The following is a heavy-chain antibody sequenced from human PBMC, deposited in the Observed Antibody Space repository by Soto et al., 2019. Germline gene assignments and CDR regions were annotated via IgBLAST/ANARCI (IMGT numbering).Heavy chain of an antibody. V-gene: IGHV4-34*01. CDR1: GGSFSGYY. Sequence: PSETLSLTCAVYGGSFSGYYWSWIRQPPGKGLEWIGEINHSGSTNYNPSFKSRVTISVDTSKNQFSLKLSSVTAADTAVYYCARGGYYYDSSGYLGASYYFDYWGQGTLVTVSS. CDR3: ARGGYYYDSSGYLGASYYFDY. J-gene: IGHJ4*02. CDR2: INHSGST. D-gene: IGHD3-22*01.